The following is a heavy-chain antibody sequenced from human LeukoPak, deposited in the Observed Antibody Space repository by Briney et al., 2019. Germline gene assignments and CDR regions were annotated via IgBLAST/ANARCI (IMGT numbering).Heavy chain of an antibody. J-gene: IGHJ4*02. D-gene: IGHD6-19*01. CDR2: ISYDGSNK. CDR3: ARTAGYSSGWYPHY. Sequence: PGRSLRLSCAASGCTFSSYAMHWVRQAPGKGLEWVAVISYDGSNKYYADSVKGRFTISRDNSKNTLYLQMNILRAEDTAVYYCARTAGYSSGWYPHYWGQGTLVTVSS. V-gene: IGHV3-30*04. CDR1: GCTFSSYA.